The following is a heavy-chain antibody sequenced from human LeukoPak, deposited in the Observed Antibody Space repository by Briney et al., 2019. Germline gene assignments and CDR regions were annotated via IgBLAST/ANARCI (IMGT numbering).Heavy chain of an antibody. V-gene: IGHV3-30-3*01. Sequence: GGSLGLSCAASGFTFSSYAMHWVRQAPGKGLEWVAVISYDGSNKYYADSVKGRFTISRDNSKNTLYLQMNSLRAEDTAVYYCASNGDEDAFDIWGQGTMVTVSS. CDR2: ISYDGSNK. CDR1: GFTFSSYA. D-gene: IGHD4-17*01. CDR3: ASNGDEDAFDI. J-gene: IGHJ3*02.